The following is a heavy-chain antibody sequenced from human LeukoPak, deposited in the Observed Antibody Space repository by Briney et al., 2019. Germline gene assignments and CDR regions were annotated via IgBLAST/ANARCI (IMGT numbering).Heavy chain of an antibody. V-gene: IGHV4-59*02. Sequence: SETLSLTCTVSGASVRSHYWGWIRQTPGKGLEWLGYGFYIGRTNYNPSLGSRVAISLDTSKNQFSLRLTAVTAADTAVHYCARRDGDNYDFDYWGQGILVTVSS. D-gene: IGHD5-24*01. CDR1: GASVRSHY. J-gene: IGHJ4*02. CDR2: GFYIGRT. CDR3: ARRDGDNYDFDY.